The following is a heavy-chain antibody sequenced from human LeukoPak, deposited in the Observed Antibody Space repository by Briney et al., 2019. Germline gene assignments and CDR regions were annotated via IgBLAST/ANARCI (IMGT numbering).Heavy chain of an antibody. CDR1: GFTFSSYA. CDR2: ISGSGGST. CDR3: AKGTQVDIVATISLLDY. J-gene: IGHJ4*02. D-gene: IGHD5-12*01. Sequence: GGSLRLSCAASGFTFSSYAMSWVRQAPGKGLEWVSAISGSGGSTYYADSVKGRFTISRDNSKNTLYLQMNSLRAEDTAVYYCAKGTQVDIVATISLLDYWGQGTLVTVSS. V-gene: IGHV3-23*01.